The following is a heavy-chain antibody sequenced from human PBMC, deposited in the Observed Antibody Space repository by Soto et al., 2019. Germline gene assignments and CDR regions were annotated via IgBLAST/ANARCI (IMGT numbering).Heavy chain of an antibody. Sequence: GGSLRLSCAASGFTVSSNYMSWVRQAPGKGLEWVSVIYSGGSTYYADSVKGRFTISRDNSKNTLYLQMNSLRAEDTAVYYCARDGTAMVTDYYYYYMDVWGKGTTVTVSS. D-gene: IGHD5-18*01. CDR1: GFTVSSNY. J-gene: IGHJ6*03. CDR2: IYSGGST. CDR3: ARDGTAMVTDYYYYYMDV. V-gene: IGHV3-66*01.